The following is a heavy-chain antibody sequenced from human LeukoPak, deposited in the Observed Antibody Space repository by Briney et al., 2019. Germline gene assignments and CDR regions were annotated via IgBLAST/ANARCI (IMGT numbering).Heavy chain of an antibody. CDR1: GCTFSSYA. CDR3: ARDVLGAAAGTPSGGD. Sequence: SVKVSCKASGCTFSSYAISLVRQAPGQGREWMGRIIPILGISNYAQKFQGRVTITADKSTSTAYMELSSLRSEDTAVYYCARDVLGAAAGTPSGGDWGQGTLVTVSS. CDR2: IIPILGIS. V-gene: IGHV1-69*04. J-gene: IGHJ4*02. D-gene: IGHD6-13*01.